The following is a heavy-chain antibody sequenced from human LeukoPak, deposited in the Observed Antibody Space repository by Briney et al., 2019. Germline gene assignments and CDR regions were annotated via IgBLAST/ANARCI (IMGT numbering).Heavy chain of an antibody. CDR1: GFTVSSNY. Sequence: GGSLRLSCAASGFTVSSNYMSWDREAPGKGLEWVSVIYSGGSTYYADSVKGRFTISRDNSKNTLYLQMNSLRAEDTAVYYCASAYYGSGSYYKIFDYWGQGTLVTVSS. D-gene: IGHD3-10*01. J-gene: IGHJ4*02. CDR3: ASAYYGSGSYYKIFDY. CDR2: IYSGGST. V-gene: IGHV3-53*01.